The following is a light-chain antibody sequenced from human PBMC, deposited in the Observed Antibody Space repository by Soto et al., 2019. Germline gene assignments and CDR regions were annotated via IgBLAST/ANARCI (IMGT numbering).Light chain of an antibody. CDR2: AAS. V-gene: IGKV1-39*01. CDR1: QGIGND. J-gene: IGKJ1*01. Sequence: DIQMTQSPSILSASVGDNVTITCRASQGIGNDLGWYQQKPGKAPKRLIYAASSLQSGVPSRFSGTGSGTDFTLTINNLQPEDFGTYYCQQSNGALAWPFGQGTKVDIK. CDR3: QQSNGALAWP.